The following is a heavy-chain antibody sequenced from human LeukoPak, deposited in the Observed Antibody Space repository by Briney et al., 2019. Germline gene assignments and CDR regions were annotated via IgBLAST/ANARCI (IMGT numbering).Heavy chain of an antibody. CDR3: ARAHSIASYYYGVDV. Sequence: PSETLSLTCTVSGGSISSGAYYWSWIRQPAGKGLEWIGRIYFSGTTNYNPSLKSRVSISVDTSKNQFSLKLSSVTAADTAVYYCARAHSIASYYYGVDVWGQGTTVTVSS. V-gene: IGHV4-61*02. D-gene: IGHD2/OR15-2a*01. J-gene: IGHJ6*02. CDR1: GGSISSGAYY. CDR2: IYFSGTT.